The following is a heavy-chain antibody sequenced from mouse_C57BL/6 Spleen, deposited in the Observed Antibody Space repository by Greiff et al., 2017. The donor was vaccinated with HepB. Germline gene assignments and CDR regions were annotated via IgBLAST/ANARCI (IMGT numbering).Heavy chain of an antibody. CDR1: GYAFSSSW. Sequence: VQLQQSGPELVKPGASVKISCKASGYAFSSSWMNWVKQRPGKGLEWIGRIYPGDGDTNYNGKFKGKATLTADKSSSTAYMQLSSLTSEDSAVYFCARLDGSSSYYFDYWGQGTTLTVSS. D-gene: IGHD1-1*01. CDR3: ARLDGSSSYYFDY. V-gene: IGHV1-82*01. J-gene: IGHJ2*01. CDR2: IYPGDGDT.